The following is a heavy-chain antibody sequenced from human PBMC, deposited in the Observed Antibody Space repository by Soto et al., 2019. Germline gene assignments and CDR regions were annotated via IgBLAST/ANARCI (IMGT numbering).Heavy chain of an antibody. D-gene: IGHD4-17*01. J-gene: IGHJ4*02. CDR2: FYYSGST. CDR1: GGSMSSGYYY. Sequence: PSETLSLTCSVSGGSMSSGYYYWTWIRQPPGKGLEWIGYFYYSGSTYYNPSLRSRVTISVDTAKNNFSVKLSSVTVADTAVYYCARAYGDYAHFDSWGQGTLVTV. V-gene: IGHV4-30-4*01. CDR3: ARAYGDYAHFDS.